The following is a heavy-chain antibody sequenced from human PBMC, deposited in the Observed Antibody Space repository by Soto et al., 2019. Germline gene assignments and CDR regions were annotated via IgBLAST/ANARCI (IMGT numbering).Heavy chain of an antibody. D-gene: IGHD6-6*01. J-gene: IGHJ6*02. Sequence: DVQLVESGGVVVQPGGSLRLSCAASGFTFDDYTMHWVRQAPGKGLEWVSLISWDGGSTYYADSVKGRFTISRDNSKNSLYLHMNSLRAEDTALYYCAKGGYSSSPQENYYYYGMDVWGQGTTVTVSS. CDR3: AKGGYSSSPQENYYYYGMDV. V-gene: IGHV3-43*01. CDR1: GFTFDDYT. CDR2: ISWDGGST.